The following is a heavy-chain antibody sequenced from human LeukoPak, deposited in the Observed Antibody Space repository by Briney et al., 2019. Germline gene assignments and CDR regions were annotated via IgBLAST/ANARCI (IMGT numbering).Heavy chain of an antibody. CDR1: GFTVSSNY. D-gene: IGHD1-26*01. CDR2: ISYDGSNK. J-gene: IGHJ4*02. CDR3: ARGSHSGSYSGHMDY. V-gene: IGHV3-30*03. Sequence: GGSLRLSCEASGFTVSSNYMTWVRQAPGKGLEWMAVISYDGSNKYYADSVKGRFTISRDNSKNTLYLQMNSLRAEDTAVYYCARGSHSGSYSGHMDYWGQGTLVTVSS.